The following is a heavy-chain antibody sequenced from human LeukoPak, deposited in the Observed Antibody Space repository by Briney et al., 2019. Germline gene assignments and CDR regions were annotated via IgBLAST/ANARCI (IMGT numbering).Heavy chain of an antibody. CDR2: IYTSGST. Sequence: SETLSLTCTVSGGSISSGSYYWSWIRQPAGKGLEWIGRIYTSGSTNYNPSLTSRVTISVDTSKNQFSLKLSSVTAADTAVYYCARVRYYFDYWGQGTLVTVSS. D-gene: IGHD3-16*01. V-gene: IGHV4-61*02. J-gene: IGHJ4*02. CDR3: ARVRYYFDY. CDR1: GGSISSGSYY.